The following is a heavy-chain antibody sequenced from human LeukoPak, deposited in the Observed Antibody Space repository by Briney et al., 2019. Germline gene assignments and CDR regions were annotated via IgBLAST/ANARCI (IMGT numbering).Heavy chain of an antibody. CDR3: ARFVQVGWNDDPYVLTFDY. CDR1: GGSISSSSYY. J-gene: IGHJ4*02. D-gene: IGHD1-1*01. Sequence: SKTLSLTCTVSGGSISSSSYYWSWIRQPPGKGLEWIGEINHSGSTNYNPSLKSRVTISVDTSKNQFSLKLSSVTAADTAVYYCARFVQVGWNDDPYVLTFDYWGQGTLVTVSS. CDR2: INHSGST. V-gene: IGHV4-39*07.